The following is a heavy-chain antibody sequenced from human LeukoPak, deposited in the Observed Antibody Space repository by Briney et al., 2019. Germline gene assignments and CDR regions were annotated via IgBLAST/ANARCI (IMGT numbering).Heavy chain of an antibody. V-gene: IGHV4-30-2*05. CDR1: GGSISSGGYS. Sequence: SETLSLTCAVSGGSISSGGYSWSWIRQPPGKGLEWIGYIYHSGSTYYNPSLKSRVTISVDTSKNQFSLKLSSVTAADTAVYYCARDGGSFSYNMDVWGQGTTVTVSS. D-gene: IGHD1-26*01. CDR3: ARDGGSFSYNMDV. CDR2: IYHSGST. J-gene: IGHJ6*02.